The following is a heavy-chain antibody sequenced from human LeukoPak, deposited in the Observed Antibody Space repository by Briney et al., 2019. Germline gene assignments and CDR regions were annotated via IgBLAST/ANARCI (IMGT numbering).Heavy chain of an antibody. V-gene: IGHV1-69*04. J-gene: IGHJ4*02. Sequence: GSSVKVSCKASGGTFSSYAISWVRQAPGQGLEWMGRIIPILGIANYAQKFQGRVTITADKSTSTAYMELSSLRSEDTAVYYCARVGLYYDFWSGYYQSGDFDYWGQGTLVTVSS. CDR3: ARVGLYYDFWSGYYQSGDFDY. CDR1: GGTFSSYA. CDR2: IIPILGIA. D-gene: IGHD3-3*01.